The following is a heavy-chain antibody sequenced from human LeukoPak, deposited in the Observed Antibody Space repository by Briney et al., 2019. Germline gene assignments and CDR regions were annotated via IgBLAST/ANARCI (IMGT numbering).Heavy chain of an antibody. CDR1: GFTFSSYW. D-gene: IGHD6-13*01. J-gene: IGHJ5*02. CDR2: INHNGNVN. CDR3: ARDYLSEPRHIAAAGTRWFDP. V-gene: IGHV3-7*03. Sequence: GGSLRLSCAASGFTFSSYWMNWARQAPGKGLEWVASINHNGNVNYYVDSVKGRFTISRDNAKNSLYLQMSNLRAADTAVYYCARDYLSEPRHIAAAGTRWFDPWGQGTLVTVSS.